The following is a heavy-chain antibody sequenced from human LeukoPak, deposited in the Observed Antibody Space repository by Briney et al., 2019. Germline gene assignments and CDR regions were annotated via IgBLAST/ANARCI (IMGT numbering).Heavy chain of an antibody. CDR1: GFTFSSYS. D-gene: IGHD4-23*01. J-gene: IGHJ4*02. CDR3: ARDRPHGNDY. V-gene: IGHV3-30-3*01. CDR2: ISYDGSNK. Sequence: GGALRLSCAAPGFTFSSYSMHWGRPGPGKGVEWVAVISYDGSNKYYADSVKGRFTISRDNSKNTLYLQMNSLRAEDTAVYYCARDRPHGNDYWGQGTLVTVSS.